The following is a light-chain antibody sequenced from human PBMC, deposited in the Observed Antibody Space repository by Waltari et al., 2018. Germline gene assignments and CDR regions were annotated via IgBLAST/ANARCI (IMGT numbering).Light chain of an antibody. V-gene: IGKV3-11*01. Sequence: EIVLTQFPATLSLSPGERATLSCRASQSVSSYLAWYQQKPGQAPRLLIYDASNSATGSPGRFSGSGSGTDFTLTISSLEPEDFAVYYCQQRSNWPLTFVGWTKVEIK. CDR3: QQRSNWPLT. CDR2: DAS. J-gene: IGKJ4*01. CDR1: QSVSSY.